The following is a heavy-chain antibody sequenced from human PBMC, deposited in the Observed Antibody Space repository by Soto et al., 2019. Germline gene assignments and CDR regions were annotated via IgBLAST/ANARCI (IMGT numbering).Heavy chain of an antibody. CDR1: GFSFSSYW. CDR2: IKQDGSEI. Sequence: PGGSLRLSCVASGFSFSSYWMNWVRQVPGKGLEWVANIKQDGSEINYVDSVKGRFTISRDNAKNSLYLQMNSLRVEDTAVYHCVRSSGWTGDYWGQGILVTVSS. CDR3: VRSSGWTGDY. J-gene: IGHJ4*02. V-gene: IGHV3-7*04. D-gene: IGHD3-10*01.